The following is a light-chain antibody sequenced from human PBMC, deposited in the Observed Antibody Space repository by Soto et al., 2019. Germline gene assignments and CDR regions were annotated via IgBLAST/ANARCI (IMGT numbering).Light chain of an antibody. J-gene: IGLJ3*02. CDR3: QSYDSSLSDWV. V-gene: IGLV1-40*01. CDR2: GNT. Sequence: QSVLTQPPSVSGAPGQRVTISCTGSSSNIGSGYDVHWYQQLPGTAPKLLIYGNTNRPSGVPDRCSGSKSGTSASLAITGRQAEDEADYYCQSYDSSLSDWVFGGGTKLTVL. CDR1: SSNIGSGYD.